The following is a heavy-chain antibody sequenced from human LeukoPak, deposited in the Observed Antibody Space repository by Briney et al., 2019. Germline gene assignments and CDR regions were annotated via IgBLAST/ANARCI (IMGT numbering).Heavy chain of an antibody. D-gene: IGHD5-18*01. Sequence: SETLSLTCTVSGGSISSYFWSWVRQPAGKGLEWIGHIYNSGSTNYNPSLKSRVTISVDTSKNQFSLKLSSVTAADTAVYYCARGYSYGPYWYFDLWGRGTLVTVSS. V-gene: IGHV4-4*07. J-gene: IGHJ2*01. CDR3: ARGYSYGPYWYFDL. CDR2: IYNSGST. CDR1: GGSISSYF.